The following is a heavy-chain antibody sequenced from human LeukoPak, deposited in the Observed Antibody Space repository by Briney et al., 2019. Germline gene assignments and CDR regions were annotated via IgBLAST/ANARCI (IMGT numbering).Heavy chain of an antibody. CDR3: AKGSDIVVPNWFDP. Sequence: GGSLRLSCAASGFTFSSYAMSWVRQAPGKGLEWVSSISSSSSYIYYADSVKGRFTISRDNSKNTLYLQMNSLRAEDTAVYYCAKGSDIVVPNWFDPWGQGTLVTVSS. J-gene: IGHJ5*02. CDR2: ISSSSSYI. V-gene: IGHV3-23*01. CDR1: GFTFSSYA. D-gene: IGHD2-2*01.